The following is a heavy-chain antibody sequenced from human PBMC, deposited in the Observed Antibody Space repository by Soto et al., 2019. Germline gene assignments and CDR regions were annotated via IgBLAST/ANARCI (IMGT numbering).Heavy chain of an antibody. D-gene: IGHD4-17*01. Sequence: QLQLRESGPGLVKPSETLSLTCTVSGGSISGGVGGLYYWSWIRQPPGKGLEWIGYIYDSGSTYYNPSLKTRVTISVDTSKNPVSLRLSSVTAADTAVYYCAREVSPLTTDWYFDLWGRGTLVTVSS. CDR1: GGSISGGVGGLYY. CDR2: IYDSGST. J-gene: IGHJ2*01. V-gene: IGHV4-30-4*01. CDR3: AREVSPLTTDWYFDL.